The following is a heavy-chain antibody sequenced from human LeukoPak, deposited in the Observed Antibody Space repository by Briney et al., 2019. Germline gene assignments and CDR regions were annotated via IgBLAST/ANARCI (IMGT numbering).Heavy chain of an antibody. J-gene: IGHJ6*03. CDR3: AKDFLSVLRFLEWFKDYMDV. D-gene: IGHD3-3*01. V-gene: IGHV3-23*01. Sequence: PGGSLRLSCAASGFTFSSYAMSWVRQAPGKGLKWVSAISGSGGSTYYADSVKGRFTISRDNSKNTLYLQMNSLRAEDTAVYYCAKDFLSVLRFLEWFKDYMDVWGKGTTVTVSS. CDR2: ISGSGGST. CDR1: GFTFSSYA.